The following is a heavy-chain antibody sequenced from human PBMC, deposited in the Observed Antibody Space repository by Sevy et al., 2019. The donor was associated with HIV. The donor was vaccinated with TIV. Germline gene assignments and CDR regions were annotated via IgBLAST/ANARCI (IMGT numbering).Heavy chain of an antibody. CDR2: IRPDGSDK. D-gene: IGHD1-26*01. J-gene: IGHJ4*02. V-gene: IGHV3-7*01. CDR3: ARGVGLDC. Sequence: GGSPRLSCAASGFTFSPYWMIWVRQAPGKGLEWVANIRPDGSDKYYVDSVKGRFTISRDNAKNSLYLQMNSLRADDTAMYYCARGVGLDCWGQGALVTVSS. CDR1: GFTFSPYW.